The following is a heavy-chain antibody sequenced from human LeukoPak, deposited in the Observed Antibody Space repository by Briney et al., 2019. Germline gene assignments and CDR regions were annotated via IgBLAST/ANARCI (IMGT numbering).Heavy chain of an antibody. CDR3: AKLRRSSWYYFDY. CDR1: GFTFSAYD. D-gene: IGHD6-13*01. V-gene: IGHV3-33*06. CDR2: IWSDGTNK. Sequence: GTSLRLSCAASGFTFSAYDMHWVRQAPGKGLEWVAVIWSDGTNKYYADSVKGRFTISRDNSKDTLHVQMSSLRAEDTALYYCAKLRRSSWYYFDYWGQGTLVTVSS. J-gene: IGHJ4*02.